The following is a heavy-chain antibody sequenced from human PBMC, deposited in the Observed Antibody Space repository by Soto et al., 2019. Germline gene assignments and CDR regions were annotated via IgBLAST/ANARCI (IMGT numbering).Heavy chain of an antibody. J-gene: IGHJ4*02. V-gene: IGHV1-18*04. CDR2: ISVYNGNT. CDR1: GYTFTSYG. CDR3: ARDRDCSSTSCYTDYYFVY. Sequence: ASVKVSCKASGYTFTSYGISWVRQAPGQGLEWMGWISVYNGNTNYAQKLQGRVTMTTDTSTSAAYMELRSLRSDDTAVYYCARDRDCSSTSCYTDYYFVYWGQGTLVTVSS. D-gene: IGHD2-2*02.